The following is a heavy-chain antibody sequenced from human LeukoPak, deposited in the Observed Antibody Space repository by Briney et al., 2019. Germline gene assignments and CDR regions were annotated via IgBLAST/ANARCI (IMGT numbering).Heavy chain of an antibody. CDR1: GYTFTAYD. CDR2: MNPNSGNT. CDR3: ARAEASRSSGKILGY. V-gene: IGHV1-8*01. Sequence: ASVKASCKASGYTFTAYDINWVRQGTGQGLEWMGWMNPNSGNTGYAQKFQGRVSMTRNTSISTAYMELSSLTSEDTAVYYCARAEASRSSGKILGYWGQGTLVTVSS. J-gene: IGHJ4*02. D-gene: IGHD1-26*01.